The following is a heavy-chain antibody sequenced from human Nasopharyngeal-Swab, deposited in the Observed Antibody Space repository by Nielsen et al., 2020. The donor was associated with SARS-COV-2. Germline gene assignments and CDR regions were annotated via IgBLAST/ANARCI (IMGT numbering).Heavy chain of an antibody. CDR1: GFTFSSYA. J-gene: IGHJ4*02. V-gene: IGHV3-23*01. CDR3: AKTYYYDSSGYSSFDY. CDR2: ISGSGGST. Sequence: GESLKISCAASGFTFSSYAMSWVRQAPGKGLEWVSAISGSGGSTYYADSVKGRFTISRDNSKNTLYLQMNSLRAEDTAVCYCAKTYYYDSSGYSSFDYWGQGTLVTVSS. D-gene: IGHD3-22*01.